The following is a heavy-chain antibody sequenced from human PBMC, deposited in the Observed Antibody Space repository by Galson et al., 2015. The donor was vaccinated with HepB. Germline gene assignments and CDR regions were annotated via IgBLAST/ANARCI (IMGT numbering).Heavy chain of an antibody. CDR3: AKDSSRRDYYYGMDV. Sequence: SLRLSCAASGSTFSSYAMSWVRQAPGKGLEWVSAISGSGGSTYYADSVKGRFTISRDNSKNTLYLQMNSLRAEDTAVYYCAKDSSRRDYYYGMDVWGQGTTVTVSS. D-gene: IGHD6-13*01. CDR1: GSTFSSYA. V-gene: IGHV3-23*01. J-gene: IGHJ6*02. CDR2: ISGSGGST.